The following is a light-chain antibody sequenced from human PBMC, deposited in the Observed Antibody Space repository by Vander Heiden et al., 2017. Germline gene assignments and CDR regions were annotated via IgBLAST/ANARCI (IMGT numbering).Light chain of an antibody. CDR1: QSLINY. Sequence: ETQMTQPPSSLAASVGDRVTVTCRASQSLINYLSWYQQKPGKAPNLLIYGAYNLQSGVPSRFSGSGSGTEFTLTISSLQPEDFATYYCQQSYNIPHTFGQGTMLEIK. J-gene: IGKJ2*01. CDR2: GAY. CDR3: QQSYNIPHT. V-gene: IGKV1-39*01.